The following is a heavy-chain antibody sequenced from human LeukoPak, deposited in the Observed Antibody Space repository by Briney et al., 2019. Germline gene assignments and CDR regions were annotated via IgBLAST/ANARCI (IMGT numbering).Heavy chain of an antibody. CDR3: AGLVGRYSSGLYYYYFDY. Sequence: SETLSLTCTVSGDSINSLDLWSWVRPPPGKGLEWTGEMYLSGTTHSNPSVKSRVTISIDKSKNQFFLNLSSVTAADTAVYYCAGLVGRYSSGLYYYYFDYWGQGTLVTVSS. J-gene: IGHJ4*02. V-gene: IGHV4-4*02. D-gene: IGHD3-22*01. CDR1: GDSINSLDL. CDR2: MYLSGTT.